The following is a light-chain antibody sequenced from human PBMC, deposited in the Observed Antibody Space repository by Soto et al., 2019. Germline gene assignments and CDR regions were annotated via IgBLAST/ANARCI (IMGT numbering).Light chain of an antibody. CDR3: QQTYSPPAT. Sequence: DIRMTQSPSTLSASVGDRVTIACRASQSIDTHLNWYQQHPGKAPNALIYEASNLQSGVPSRFSGSGSGTDFTLTISGLQPDDSATYYCQQTYSPPATFGQGTKVEIK. J-gene: IGKJ1*01. CDR1: QSIDTH. V-gene: IGKV1-39*01. CDR2: EAS.